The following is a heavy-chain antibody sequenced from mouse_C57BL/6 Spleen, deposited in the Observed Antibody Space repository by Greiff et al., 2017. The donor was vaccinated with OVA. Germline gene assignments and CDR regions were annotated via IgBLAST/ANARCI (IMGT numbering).Heavy chain of an antibody. CDR2: IDPSDSYT. CDR1: GYTFTSYW. Sequence: VQLQQPGAELVMPGASVKLSCKASGYTFTSYWMHWVKQRPGQGLEWIGEIDPSDSYTNYNQKFKGKATLTVDKSSSTAYMQLSSLTSEDSAVYYCARRSYSISYFDYWGKGTTLTVSS. J-gene: IGHJ2*01. D-gene: IGHD2-12*01. V-gene: IGHV1-69*01. CDR3: ARRSYSISYFDY.